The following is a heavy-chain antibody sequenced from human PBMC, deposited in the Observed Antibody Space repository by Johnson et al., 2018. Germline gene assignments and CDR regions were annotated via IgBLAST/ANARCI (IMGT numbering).Heavy chain of an antibody. V-gene: IGHV3-11*04. CDR1: RFTFNYYY. CDR2: ISSRGSTI. D-gene: IGHD2-8*01. Sequence: QVQLVQSGGGLVKAGVSLRLSCAASRFTFNYYYMTWIRQAPGKGLECVSYISSRGSTIYYADSLKGRFTLSWDNAKNSLYLQMNGLRAEDTAMYYCARRRDCSNGVCYGMDVWGQGTTVTVSS. CDR3: ARRRDCSNGVCYGMDV. J-gene: IGHJ6*02.